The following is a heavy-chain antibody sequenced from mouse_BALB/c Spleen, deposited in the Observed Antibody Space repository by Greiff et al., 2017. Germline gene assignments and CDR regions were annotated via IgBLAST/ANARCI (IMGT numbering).Heavy chain of an antibody. J-gene: IGHJ4*01. Sequence: VQLQESGAELARPGASVKMSCKASGYTFTSYTMHWVKQRPGQGLEWIGYINPSSGYTNYNQKFKDKATLTADKSSSTAYMQLSSLTSEDSAVYYCARGDYPPYAMDYWGQGTSVTVSS. CDR1: GYTFTSYT. D-gene: IGHD2-4*01. CDR3: ARGDYPPYAMDY. CDR2: INPSSGYT. V-gene: IGHV1-4*01.